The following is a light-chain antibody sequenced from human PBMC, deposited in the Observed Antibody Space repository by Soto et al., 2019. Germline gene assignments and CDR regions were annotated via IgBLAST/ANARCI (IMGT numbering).Light chain of an antibody. CDR1: NSDIGSNP. CDR3: AVWSDSLNGWV. J-gene: IGLJ3*02. CDR2: STF. V-gene: IGLV1-44*01. Sequence: QSVLTQPPSASGTPGQGLTFFCSGRNSDIGSNPVNWYQHLPGTAPKLLIYSTFQRPSGVPDRFSGSKFDTSASLAISGLQSEDEALYYCAVWSDSLNGWVLGGGTKLTVL.